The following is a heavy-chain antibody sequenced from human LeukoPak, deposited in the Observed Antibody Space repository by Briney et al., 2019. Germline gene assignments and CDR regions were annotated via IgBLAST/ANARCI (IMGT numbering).Heavy chain of an antibody. Sequence: PGGSLRLSCAASGFTFDDYAMHWVRQAPGKGLEWVSLISGDGGSTYYADPEKGRFTISRDNSKNSLYLQMNSLRTEDTALYYCAKEGTETQASSAEYFQHWGQGTLVTVSS. CDR2: ISGDGGST. D-gene: IGHD6-19*01. CDR3: AKEGTETQASSAEYFQH. V-gene: IGHV3-43*02. CDR1: GFTFDDYA. J-gene: IGHJ1*01.